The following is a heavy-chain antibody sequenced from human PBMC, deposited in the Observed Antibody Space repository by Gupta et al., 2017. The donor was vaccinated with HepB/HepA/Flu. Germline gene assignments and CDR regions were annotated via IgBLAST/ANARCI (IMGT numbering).Heavy chain of an antibody. CDR1: GGSISSYY. CDR3: ARGYYDFWSGYLLYFDY. V-gene: IGHV4-59*01. Sequence: QVQLQESGPGLVKPSETISLTCTVSGGSISSYYWSWIRQPPGKGLEWIGYIYYSGSTNYNPSLKSRVTISVDTSKNQFSLKLSSVTAADTAVYYCARGYYDFWSGYLLYFDYWGQGTLVTVSS. J-gene: IGHJ4*02. CDR2: IYYSGST. D-gene: IGHD3-3*01.